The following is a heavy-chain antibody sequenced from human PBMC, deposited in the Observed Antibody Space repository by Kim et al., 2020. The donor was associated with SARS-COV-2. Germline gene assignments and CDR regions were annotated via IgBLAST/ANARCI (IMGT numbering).Heavy chain of an antibody. Sequence: YYAVSLTDRFTISRDNSKNTLYLQMDSMRAEDTAFYYCVTETALRDGFETYWGQGTLVTVSS. CDR3: VTETALRDGFETY. J-gene: IGHJ4*02. D-gene: IGHD3-9*01. V-gene: IGHV3-33*03.